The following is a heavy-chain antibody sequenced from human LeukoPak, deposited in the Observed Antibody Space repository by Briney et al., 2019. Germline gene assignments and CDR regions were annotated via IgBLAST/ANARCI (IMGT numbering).Heavy chain of an antibody. CDR1: GYTFTGYY. Sequence: ASVKVSCKASGYTFTGYYMHWVRQAPGQGLEWMGWINPNSGNTGYAQKFQGRVTMTRNTSISTAYMELSSLRSEDTAVYYCARSAIAWAFDIWGQGTMVTVSS. V-gene: IGHV1-8*02. CDR2: INPNSGNT. CDR3: ARSAIAWAFDI. J-gene: IGHJ3*02.